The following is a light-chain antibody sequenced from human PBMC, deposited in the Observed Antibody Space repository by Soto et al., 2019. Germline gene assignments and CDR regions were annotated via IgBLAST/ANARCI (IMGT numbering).Light chain of an antibody. CDR2: GNN. J-gene: IGLJ3*02. CDR3: AAWDDSLSGVV. Sequence: QSVLTQPPSASGTPGQTVTISSSESSSNIGTNYVSWYQQLPGTAPKLLIYGNNQRPSGVPDRFSGSRSGTSASLAISGLRSEDEADYYCAAWDDSLSGVVFGGGTKVTVL. V-gene: IGLV1-47*01. CDR1: SSNIGTNY.